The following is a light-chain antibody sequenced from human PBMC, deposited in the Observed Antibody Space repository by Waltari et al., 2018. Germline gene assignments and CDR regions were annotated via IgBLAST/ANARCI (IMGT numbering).Light chain of an antibody. CDR3: QQTYNTPLT. Sequence: DLQMTQSPSSLSASVGARVTITCRASQPIYTFLNWYQQKQGKAPNLLIYATSTLQSGVPSRFSGGGSETDFTLTIDNLHPEDSATYYCQQTYNTPLTFGGGTNVEIK. V-gene: IGKV1-39*01. CDR2: ATS. CDR1: QPIYTF. J-gene: IGKJ4*01.